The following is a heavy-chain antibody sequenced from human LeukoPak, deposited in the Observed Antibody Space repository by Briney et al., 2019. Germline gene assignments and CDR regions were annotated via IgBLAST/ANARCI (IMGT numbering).Heavy chain of an antibody. D-gene: IGHD4-17*01. CDR1: GYAFTSYG. Sequence: ASVKVSCKASGYAFTSYGISWVRQAPGQGLEWMGWISAYNGNTNYAQKLQGRVTMTTDTSTSTAYMELRSLRSDDTAVYYCARVEYGDYGFAFDIWGQGTMVTVSS. CDR3: ARVEYGDYGFAFDI. J-gene: IGHJ3*02. CDR2: ISAYNGNT. V-gene: IGHV1-18*01.